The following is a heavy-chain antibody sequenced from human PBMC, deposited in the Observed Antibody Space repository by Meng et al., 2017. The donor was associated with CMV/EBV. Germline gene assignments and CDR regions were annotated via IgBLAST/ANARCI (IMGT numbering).Heavy chain of an antibody. D-gene: IGHD2-15*01. V-gene: IGHV3-23*01. CDR2: ISGSGGNT. CDR1: GCTFSSYG. CDR3: AKSRGSSYFDL. Sequence: CAAFGCTFSSYGMSWVRQAPGKGLEWVSAISGSGGNTYYADSVKGRFTISRDNSKNTLSLQMSSLRAEDTAVYYCAKSRGSSYFDLWGRGTLVTVSS. J-gene: IGHJ2*01.